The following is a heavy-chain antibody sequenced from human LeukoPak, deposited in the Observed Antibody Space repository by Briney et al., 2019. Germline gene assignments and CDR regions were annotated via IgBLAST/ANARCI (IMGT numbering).Heavy chain of an antibody. CDR2: IIPILGIA. Sequence: ASVKVSCKASGGTFSSYAISWVRQAPGQGLEWMGRIIPILGIANYAQKFQGRVTITADKSTSTASMELSSLRAEDTAVYYCARGGYRNWFDPWGQGTLVTVSS. D-gene: IGHD5-18*01. V-gene: IGHV1-69*04. CDR3: ARGGYRNWFDP. J-gene: IGHJ5*02. CDR1: GGTFSSYA.